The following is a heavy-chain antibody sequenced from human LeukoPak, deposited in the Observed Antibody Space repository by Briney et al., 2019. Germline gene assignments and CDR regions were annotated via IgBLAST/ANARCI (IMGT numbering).Heavy chain of an antibody. CDR3: ARELRIYFDY. D-gene: IGHD4-17*01. V-gene: IGHV1-69*13. Sequence: GASVKVSCKASGCTFSSYAISWVRQAPGQGLEWMGGIIPIFGTANYAQKFQGRVTITADESTSTAYMELSSLRSEDMAVYYCARELRIYFDYWGQGTLVTVSS. CDR1: GCTFSSYA. CDR2: IIPIFGTA. J-gene: IGHJ4*02.